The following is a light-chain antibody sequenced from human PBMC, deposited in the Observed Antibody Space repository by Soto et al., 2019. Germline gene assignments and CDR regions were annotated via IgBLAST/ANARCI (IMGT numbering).Light chain of an antibody. Sequence: MRPSPATPSVSPGEGATLSCRASQGITTSLAWYQQKPGKAPKLLIYDASSLQGGVPSRFSGSGSGTDFTLTISSLQPEDFATYFCQQVSSFPLTFGGGTKVDI. CDR1: QGITTS. J-gene: IGKJ4*01. CDR3: QQVSSFPLT. CDR2: DAS. V-gene: IGKV1-12*01.